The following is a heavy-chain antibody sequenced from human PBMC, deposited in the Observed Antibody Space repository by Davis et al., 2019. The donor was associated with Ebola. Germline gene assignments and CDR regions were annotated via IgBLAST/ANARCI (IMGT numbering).Heavy chain of an antibody. D-gene: IGHD3-3*01. J-gene: IGHJ4*02. Sequence: PSETLSLTCTASGGSIGTYYWSWIRQPPGKGLEWIGYIYYSGNTNYNPSLKSRVTISVDTSKNQFSLKLTSVTAADTAVYYCARVKNDFWSGYMFDYWGQGTLVTVSS. CDR2: IYYSGNT. CDR3: ARVKNDFWSGYMFDY. CDR1: GGSIGTYY. V-gene: IGHV4-59*01.